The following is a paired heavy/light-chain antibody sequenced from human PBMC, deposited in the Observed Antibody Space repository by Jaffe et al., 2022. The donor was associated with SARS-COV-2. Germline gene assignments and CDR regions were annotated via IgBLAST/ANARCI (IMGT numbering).Light chain of an antibody. CDR3: QSCDSSLSAWV. V-gene: IGLV1-40*01. CDR2: GNN. CDR1: SSNIGAGYD. Sequence: QSVLTQPPSVSGAPGQKITISCTGSSSNIGAGYDVHWYQQLPGTAPRLLIYGNNIRPSGVPDRFSGSKFGTSASLVISGLQAEDEADYYCQSCDSSLSAWVFGGGTKVTVL. J-gene: IGLJ3*02.
Heavy chain of an antibody. V-gene: IGHV3-23*04. CDR3: VKADQLRQFDWLAHGYMDV. J-gene: IGHJ6*03. CDR1: GFPFSSYA. D-gene: IGHD3-9*01. Sequence: EVNLVESGGGLVQPGGSLRLSCAASGFPFSSYAMTWVRQAPGKGLEWVSAISGSGTITFSADSVKGRFTISRDNSKNTLNLHMSSLRVEDTATYYCVKADQLRQFDWLAHGYMDVWGKGITVTVSS. CDR2: ISGSGTIT.